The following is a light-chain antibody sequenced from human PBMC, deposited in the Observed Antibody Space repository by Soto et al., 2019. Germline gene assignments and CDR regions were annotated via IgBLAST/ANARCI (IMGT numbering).Light chain of an antibody. CDR3: QQYGSSPWT. CDR2: GAS. Sequence: EIVLTQSPGTLSLSPGERATLSCRASQSVSSSYLAGYQQKPGQAPRLLIYGASSRATGIPDRFSGSGSGTDFTLTISRLEPEDFAVYYCQQYGSSPWTFGQGTRLEIK. J-gene: IGKJ5*01. V-gene: IGKV3-20*01. CDR1: QSVSSSY.